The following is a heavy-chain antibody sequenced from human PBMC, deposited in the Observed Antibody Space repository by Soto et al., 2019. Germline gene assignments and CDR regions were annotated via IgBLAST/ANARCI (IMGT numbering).Heavy chain of an antibody. CDR3: AHSPPFWSGAPRQIREGSFDY. V-gene: IGHV2-5*02. D-gene: IGHD3-3*01. J-gene: IGHJ4*02. CDR2: IYWDDDK. Sequence: SGPTLVNPTQPLTLTCTFSGFSLSTSGVGVGWIRQPPGKALEWLALIYWDDDKRYSPSLKSRLTITKDTSKNQVVLTMTNLDPVDTATYYCAHSPPFWSGAPRQIREGSFDYWGQGTLVTVSS. CDR1: GFSLSTSGVG.